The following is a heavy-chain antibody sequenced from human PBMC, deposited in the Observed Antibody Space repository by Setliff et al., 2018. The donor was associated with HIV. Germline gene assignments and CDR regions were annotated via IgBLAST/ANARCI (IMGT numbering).Heavy chain of an antibody. CDR2: ISSSGSTI. CDR3: ARGGDNYYDSSCYYLYYFDY. CDR1: GGSISSHY. V-gene: IGHV3-11*01. Sequence: LSLTCTVSGGSISSHYWSWIRQPPGKGLEWVSYISSSGSTIYYADSVKGRFTISRDNAKNSLYLQMNSLRAEDTAVYYCARGGDNYYDSSCYYLYYFDYWGQGTLVTVSS. D-gene: IGHD3-22*01. J-gene: IGHJ4*02.